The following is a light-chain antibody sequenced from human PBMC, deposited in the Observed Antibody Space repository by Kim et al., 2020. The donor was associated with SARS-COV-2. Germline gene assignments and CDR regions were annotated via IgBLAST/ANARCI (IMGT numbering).Light chain of an antibody. V-gene: IGLV1-47*01. CDR2: VNN. CDR1: SASIEKNY. CDR3: ASWDYSLSGQF. J-gene: IGLJ2*01. Sequence: GQGVTTPYSGSSASIEKNYEYWYRQVPGTAPEARVYVNNQRPSGFPNRSSVSKSGTSASLAISVLRSEDEADYDCASWDYSLSGQFFGGGTQLTVL.